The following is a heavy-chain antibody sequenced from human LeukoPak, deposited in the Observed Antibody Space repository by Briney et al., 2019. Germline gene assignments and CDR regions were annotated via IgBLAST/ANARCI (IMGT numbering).Heavy chain of an antibody. CDR1: GFTFTDYW. CDR2: IRQDGSEK. D-gene: IGHD6-13*01. V-gene: IGHV3-7*01. J-gene: IGHJ4*01. Sequence: GGSLRLSCAVSGFTFTDYWMNWVRQAPGKGLEWVASIRQDGSEKTYVDSVKGRFTISRDDTKNSLSLQVNSLRVEDTAVYYCARDGTAAGLYFDLWGQGTLVTVSS. CDR3: ARDGTAAGLYFDL.